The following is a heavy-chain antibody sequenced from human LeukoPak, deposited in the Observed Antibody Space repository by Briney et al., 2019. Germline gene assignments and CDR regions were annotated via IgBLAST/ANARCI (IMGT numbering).Heavy chain of an antibody. J-gene: IGHJ4*02. D-gene: IGHD2-15*01. CDR1: GGSISSYY. Sequence: SETLSLTCTVSGGSISSYYWSWIRQPPGKGLEWIGYIYTSGSTNYNPSLKSRVTISVDTSKNQFSLKLSSVTAADTAVYYCARLITSGGPADYWSQGTLVTVSS. CDR3: ARLITSGGPADY. V-gene: IGHV4-4*09. CDR2: IYTSGST.